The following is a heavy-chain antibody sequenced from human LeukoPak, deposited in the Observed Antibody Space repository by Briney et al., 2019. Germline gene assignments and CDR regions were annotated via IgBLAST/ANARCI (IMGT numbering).Heavy chain of an antibody. CDR1: GGSFSGYY. Sequence: SETLSLTCAVYGGSFSGYYWSWIRQPPGKGLEWIGEIDHSGSTNYNPSLKSRATISVDTSKNQFSLKLSSVTAADTAVYYCARGVAAVHWGQGTLVTVSS. D-gene: IGHD6-13*01. V-gene: IGHV4-34*01. J-gene: IGHJ4*02. CDR2: IDHSGST. CDR3: ARGVAAVH.